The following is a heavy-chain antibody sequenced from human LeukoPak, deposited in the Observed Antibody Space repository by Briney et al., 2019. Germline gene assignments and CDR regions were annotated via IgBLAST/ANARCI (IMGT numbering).Heavy chain of an antibody. CDR1: GFTFSSYA. V-gene: IGHV3-23*01. CDR3: ARHVYYGSGSRRGDYFDN. D-gene: IGHD3-10*01. CDR2: ISGSGGST. J-gene: IGHJ4*02. Sequence: PGGSLRLSCAASGFTFSSYAMSWVRQAPGKGLEWVSAISGSGGSTYYADSVKGRFTISRDNSKNTLYLQMNSLRAEDTAVYYCARHVYYGSGSRRGDYFDNWGQGTLVTVSS.